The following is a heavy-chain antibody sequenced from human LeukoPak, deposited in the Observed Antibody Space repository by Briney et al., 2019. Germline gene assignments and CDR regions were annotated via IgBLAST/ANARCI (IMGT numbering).Heavy chain of an antibody. Sequence: GGSLRLSCVACGFTFSDYYMSWVRQAPGRGLEWVSYISGSGSDLYYADSMKGRFTISRDNAKNSLFLQMNSLRAEDTAVYCCARSVGYYYTMDVWGQGTTVTVSS. CDR3: ARSVGYYYTMDV. CDR2: ISGSGSDL. V-gene: IGHV3-11*01. J-gene: IGHJ6*02. D-gene: IGHD2-15*01. CDR1: GFTFSDYY.